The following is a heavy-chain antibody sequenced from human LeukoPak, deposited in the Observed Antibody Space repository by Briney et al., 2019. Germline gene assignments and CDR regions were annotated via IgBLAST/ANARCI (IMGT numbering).Heavy chain of an antibody. D-gene: IGHD1-7*01. CDR3: GKESDQNTGGTVMVSLGDH. V-gene: IGHV3-23*01. CDR1: GSAYNAYG. J-gene: IGHJ4*02. Sequence: GGSLRLSCVASGSAYNAYGVHWVRQAPGKGLQWVSSISGSGGSRYYADSVKGRFTISRDNSQNTLYLQVNNLRAEDTALYYCGKESDQNTGGTVMVSLGDHWGQGTQVTVSS. CDR2: ISGSGGSR.